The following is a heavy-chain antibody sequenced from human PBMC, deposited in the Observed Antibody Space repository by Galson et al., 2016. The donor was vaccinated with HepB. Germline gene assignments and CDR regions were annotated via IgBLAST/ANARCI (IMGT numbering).Heavy chain of an antibody. CDR1: GGSLSSGGYS. Sequence: TLSLTCAVSGGSLSSGGYSWSWVRQPPGKGLEWIGYIYHTGSTYYSPSLMSRVTISVDRSENLFSLRLTSVTAADTAVYYCARYYYGSGIHSHFDYWGQGTLVTVSS. J-gene: IGHJ4*02. CDR3: ARYYYGSGIHSHFDY. V-gene: IGHV4-30-2*01. D-gene: IGHD3-10*01. CDR2: IYHTGST.